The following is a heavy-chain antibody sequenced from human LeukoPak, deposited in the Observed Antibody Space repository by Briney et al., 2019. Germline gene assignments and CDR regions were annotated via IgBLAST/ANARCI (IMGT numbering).Heavy chain of an antibody. J-gene: IGHJ4*01. CDR1: RFTFSNFW. Sequence: AGGPLRFSCVDSRFTFSNFWLHWVRQAPGKGLVGCSRIRSDGSTTNYAGSVKGRFTTSRDNAKNTLYLQMNSRRAEDTAVYYCIRDWRNLAFDHWGHGTLVTVSS. V-gene: IGHV3-74*01. CDR2: IRSDGSTT. CDR3: IRDWRNLAFDH. D-gene: IGHD3-3*01.